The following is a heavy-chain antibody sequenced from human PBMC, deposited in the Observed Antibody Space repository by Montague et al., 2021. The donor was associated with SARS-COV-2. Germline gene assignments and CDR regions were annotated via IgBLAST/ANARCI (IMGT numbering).Heavy chain of an antibody. CDR1: GGSISSSGYY. D-gene: IGHD3-22*01. Sequence: SETLSLTCTVSGGSISSSGYYWGWIRQPPGKGLEWIGSIYYSGSTYYNPSLKSRVTISVDTSKNQFSLKLSSVTAAGTSVYYCARFPTSYYYDSKAAPATPDAFYIWGQGTMVTVSS. CDR3: ARFPTSYYYDSKAAPATPDAFYI. V-gene: IGHV4-39*01. CDR2: IYYSGST. J-gene: IGHJ3*02.